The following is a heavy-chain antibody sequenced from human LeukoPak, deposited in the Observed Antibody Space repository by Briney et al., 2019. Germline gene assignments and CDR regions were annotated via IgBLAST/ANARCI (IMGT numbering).Heavy chain of an antibody. CDR2: ISYIGST. D-gene: IGHD4-17*01. Sequence: SETPSLTCAVSDDSFSSHYWTWIRQPPGKGLEWIGYISYIGSTNYNPSLKSRVTISIDTSKNQFSLKLSSVTAADTAVYYCARDLVTVTKGFDIWGQGTMVSVSS. J-gene: IGHJ3*02. V-gene: IGHV4-59*11. CDR3: ARDLVTVTKGFDI. CDR1: DDSFSSHY.